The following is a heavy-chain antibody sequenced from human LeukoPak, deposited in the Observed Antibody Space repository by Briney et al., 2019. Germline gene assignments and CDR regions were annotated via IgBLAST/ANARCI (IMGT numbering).Heavy chain of an antibody. CDR3: ARSPRGGSGSYDY. D-gene: IGHD3-10*01. CDR1: GGSFSGYY. J-gene: IGHJ4*02. Sequence: SETLSLTCAVYGGSFSGYYWSWIRKPPGKGLEWIGEINHSGSTNYNPSLKSRVTISVDTSKNQFSLKLSSVTAADTAVYYCARSPRGGSGSYDYWGQGTLVTVSS. CDR2: INHSGST. V-gene: IGHV4-34*01.